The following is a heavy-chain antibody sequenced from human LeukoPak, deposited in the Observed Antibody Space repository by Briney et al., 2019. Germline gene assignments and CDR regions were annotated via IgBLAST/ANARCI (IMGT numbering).Heavy chain of an antibody. CDR3: ARADTNCFDP. Sequence: PSETLSLTCTVSGDSISDHYWSWIRQPPGEGLEWIGYIYSRGSTNYNPSLMSRATISVDTSKNQFSLKLGSVTAADTAVYYCARADTNCFDPWGQGTLVTVSS. CDR1: GDSISDHY. CDR2: IYSRGST. J-gene: IGHJ5*02. V-gene: IGHV4-59*11.